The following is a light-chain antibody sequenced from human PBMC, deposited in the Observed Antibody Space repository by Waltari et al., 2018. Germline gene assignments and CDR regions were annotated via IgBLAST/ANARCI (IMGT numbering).Light chain of an antibody. Sequence: EIVLTQSHGTLSLSPGERATLSCRANQSVDTYLAWYQQKPGQAPRPLIYGASNRATGIPERFSGSGSGTDFSLTISRLEPEDVAVYYCQKYVNLPGTFGQGTKVEIK. CDR2: GAS. J-gene: IGKJ1*01. CDR1: QSVDTY. V-gene: IGKV3-20*01. CDR3: QKYVNLPGT.